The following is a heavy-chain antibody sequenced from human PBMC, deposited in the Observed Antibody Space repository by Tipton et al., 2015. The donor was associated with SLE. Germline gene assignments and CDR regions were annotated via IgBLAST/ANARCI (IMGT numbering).Heavy chain of an antibody. CDR3: ATTPQDCGGDCYFRYFDL. CDR1: GGSFSGYY. D-gene: IGHD2-21*01. CDR2: INHSGST. V-gene: IGHV4-34*01. Sequence: TLSLTCAVYGGSFSGYYWSWIRQPPGKGLEWIGEINHSGSTNYNPSPKSRVTISVDTSKNQFSLKLSSVTAADTAVYYCATTPQDCGGDCYFRYFDLWGRGTLVTVSS. J-gene: IGHJ2*01.